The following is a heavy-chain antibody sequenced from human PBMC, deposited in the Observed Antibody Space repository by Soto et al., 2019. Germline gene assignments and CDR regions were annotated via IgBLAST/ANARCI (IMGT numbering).Heavy chain of an antibody. CDR2: ISAYNGNT. CDR3: ARSPSYFDFWSGYQSPNYYDY. CDR1: GYTFTSYG. D-gene: IGHD3-3*01. J-gene: IGHJ4*02. Sequence: ASVKVSGKASGYTFTSYGISWVRQAPGQGLEWMGWISAYNGNTNYAQKLQGRVTMTTDTSTSTAYMELRSLRSDDTAVYYCARSPSYFDFWSGYQSPNYYDYWGQGTLVTVSS. V-gene: IGHV1-18*01.